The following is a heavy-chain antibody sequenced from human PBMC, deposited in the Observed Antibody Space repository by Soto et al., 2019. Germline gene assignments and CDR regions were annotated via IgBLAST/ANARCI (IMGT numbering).Heavy chain of an antibody. V-gene: IGHV3-23*01. D-gene: IGHD5-12*01. CDR2: ISGSGGST. Sequence: GGSLRLSCAASGFTFSSYAMSWVRQAPGKGLEWVSAISGSGGSTYYADSVKGRFTISRDNSKNTLYLQMNSLRAEDTAVYYCAGVDIVATILFAGSNWFDPWGQGTLVTVSS. J-gene: IGHJ5*02. CDR3: AGVDIVATILFAGSNWFDP. CDR1: GFTFSSYA.